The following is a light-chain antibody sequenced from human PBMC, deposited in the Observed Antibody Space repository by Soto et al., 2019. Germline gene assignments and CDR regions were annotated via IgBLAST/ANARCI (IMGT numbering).Light chain of an antibody. CDR1: QSISNY. V-gene: IGKV1-39*01. Sequence: DIQMTQSPSSLSASVGDRVTITCRASQSISNYLNWYQQKPGEAPKLLIYAASTLQHGVPSRFSGGGSGTEFTLTISSLQPEDFETYYCQQSYSTPPDTFGQGTNLDIK. CDR2: AAS. CDR3: QQSYSTPPDT. J-gene: IGKJ2*01.